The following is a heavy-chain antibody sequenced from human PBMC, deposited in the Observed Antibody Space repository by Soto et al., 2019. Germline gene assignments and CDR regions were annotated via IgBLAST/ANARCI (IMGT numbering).Heavy chain of an antibody. V-gene: IGHV3-23*01. CDR2: ISGSGGST. CDR1: GFTFSSYA. J-gene: IGHJ2*01. CDR3: AKPPSSSSWYAHWYFDL. D-gene: IGHD6-13*01. Sequence: PGGSLRLSCAASGFTFSSYAMSWVRQAPGKGLEWVSAISGSGGSTYYADSVKGRFTISRDNSKNTLYLQMNSLRAEDTAVYYCAKPPSSSSWYAHWYFDLWGRGTLVTVSS.